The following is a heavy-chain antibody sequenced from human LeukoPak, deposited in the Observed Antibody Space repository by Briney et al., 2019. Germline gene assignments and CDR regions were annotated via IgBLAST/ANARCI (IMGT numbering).Heavy chain of an antibody. D-gene: IGHD3-22*01. CDR3: AREGGYYYDSSGYYGY. V-gene: IGHV1-2*02. CDR2: INPNSGGT. J-gene: IGHJ4*02. Sequence: ASVKVSCKASGYTFTGYYMHWVRQAPGQGLEWMGWINPNSGGTNYAQKFQGRVTMTRVTSISTAYMELSRLRSDDTAVYYCAREGGYYYDSSGYYGYWGQGTLVTVSS. CDR1: GYTFTGYY.